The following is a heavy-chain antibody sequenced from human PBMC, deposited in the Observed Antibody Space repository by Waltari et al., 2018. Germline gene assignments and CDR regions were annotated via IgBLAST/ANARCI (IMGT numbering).Heavy chain of an antibody. Sequence: QVQLVQSWAAVKTPGASVKVSCKASGYTFTSYDITRVRQATGQGLEWMGWMNPNSGNTGYAQKFQGRVTMTRNTSISTAYMELSSLRSEDTAVYYCARFARMVRGASGGGLRIWGQGTMVTVSS. CDR1: GYTFTSYD. CDR3: ARFARMVRGASGGGLRI. V-gene: IGHV1-8*01. D-gene: IGHD3-10*01. CDR2: MNPNSGNT. J-gene: IGHJ3*02.